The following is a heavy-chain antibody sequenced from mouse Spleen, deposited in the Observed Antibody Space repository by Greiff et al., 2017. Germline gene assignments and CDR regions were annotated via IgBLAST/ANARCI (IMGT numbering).Heavy chain of an antibody. CDR3: ARRYYGSSYSY. D-gene: IGHD1-1*01. J-gene: IGHJ2*01. CDR1: GYTFTSYW. V-gene: IGHV1-50*01. Sequence: VQLQQPGAELVKPGASVKLSCKASGYTFTSYWMQWVKQRPGQGLEWIGEIDRSDSYTNYNQKFKGKATLTVDTSSSTAYMQLSSLTSEDSAVYYCARRYYGSSYSYWGQGTTLTVSS. CDR2: IDRSDSYT.